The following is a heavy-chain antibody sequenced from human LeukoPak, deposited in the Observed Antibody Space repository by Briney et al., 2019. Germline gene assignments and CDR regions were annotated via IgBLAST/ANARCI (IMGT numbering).Heavy chain of an antibody. CDR1: GYTFTSYG. J-gene: IGHJ4*02. D-gene: IGHD1-14*01. CDR2: ISAYNGNT. Sequence: ASVKVSCKASGYTFTSYGISWVRQAPGQGLEWMGWISAYNGNTNYAQKLQGRVTMTTDTSTSTAYMELRSLRSDDTAGYYRSRNIPTGTPLDYWGQGTLVTVSS. V-gene: IGHV1-18*01. CDR3: SRNIPTGTPLDY.